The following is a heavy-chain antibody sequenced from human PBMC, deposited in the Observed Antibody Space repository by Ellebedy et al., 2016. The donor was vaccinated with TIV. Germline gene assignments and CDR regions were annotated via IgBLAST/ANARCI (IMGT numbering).Heavy chain of an antibody. CDR3: ARGQGDGWNYHFDY. V-gene: IGHV3-11*01. D-gene: IGHD1-7*01. Sequence: GESLKISCAASGFAFSNFYMSWIRQAPGKGLEWVSYISDSGSTIAYADSVKGRFTISRDNAKNSLYLQMNSLRVEDTAVYYCARGQGDGWNYHFDYWGQGTLVTVSS. J-gene: IGHJ4*02. CDR2: ISDSGSTI. CDR1: GFAFSNFY.